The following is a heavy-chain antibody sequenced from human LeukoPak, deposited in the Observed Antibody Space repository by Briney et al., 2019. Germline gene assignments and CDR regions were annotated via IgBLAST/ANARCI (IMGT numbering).Heavy chain of an antibody. Sequence: GGSLRLSCAASGFAFSSFAMGWVRQSPGKGLEWLSTINGGGNTTFYSDSVKGRFTISRDNSKNTLYLHMDSLRPDDTAIYYCTKELHVAVAVADYYYFYMDVWGGGTAVTASS. CDR3: TKELHVAVAVADYYYFYMDV. V-gene: IGHV3-23*01. CDR2: INGGGNTT. D-gene: IGHD6-19*01. CDR1: GFAFSSFA. J-gene: IGHJ6*03.